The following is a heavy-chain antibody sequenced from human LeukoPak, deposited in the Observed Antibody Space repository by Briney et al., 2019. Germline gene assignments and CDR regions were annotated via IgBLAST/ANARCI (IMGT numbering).Heavy chain of an antibody. Sequence: GASVRVSCKASGYTLTSYGISWVRQAPGQGLEWMGWISAYNGNTNYAQKLQGRVTMTTDTSTSTAYMELRSLRSDDTAVYYCARDLSGDSFDPRGQGTLVTVSS. D-gene: IGHD2-21*01. V-gene: IGHV1-18*01. CDR3: ARDLSGDSFDP. CDR1: GYTLTSYG. CDR2: ISAYNGNT. J-gene: IGHJ5*02.